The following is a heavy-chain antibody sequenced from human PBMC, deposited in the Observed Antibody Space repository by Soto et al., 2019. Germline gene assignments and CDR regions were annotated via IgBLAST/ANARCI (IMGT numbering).Heavy chain of an antibody. D-gene: IGHD6-13*01. CDR1: GFTFSSYA. CDR3: AKLRYSSSWYAPDYDYYYGMDV. CDR2: ISGSGGST. Sequence: EVQLLESGGGLVQPGGSLRLSCAASGFTFSSYAMSWVRQAPGKGLEWVSAISGSGGSTYYADSVKGRFTISRDNSKNPVYLQMTRLRAADTAVYYCAKLRYSSSWYAPDYDYYYGMDVWGQGTTVTVSS. J-gene: IGHJ6*02. V-gene: IGHV3-23*01.